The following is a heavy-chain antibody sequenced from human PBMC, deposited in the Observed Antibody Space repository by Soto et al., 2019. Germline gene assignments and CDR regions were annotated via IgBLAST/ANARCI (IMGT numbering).Heavy chain of an antibody. CDR1: GGSFSSYA. CDR3: AKGSLEYSAAVDN. V-gene: IGHV3-23*01. Sequence: EVQLLESGGGLVQPGGSLRLACAASGGSFSSYAMVWVRQAPGKGLEWVSVISARGGSSYFADSVKGRFTISRDNSKNVLSLEMNSLRAEDTATYFCAKGSLEYSAAVDNWGQGTLVLVSS. D-gene: IGHD5-12*01. J-gene: IGHJ4*02. CDR2: ISARGGSS.